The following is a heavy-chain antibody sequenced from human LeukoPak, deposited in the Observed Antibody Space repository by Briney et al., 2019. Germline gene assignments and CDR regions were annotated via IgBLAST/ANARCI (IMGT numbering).Heavy chain of an antibody. D-gene: IGHD3-3*01. CDR2: VYHSGHT. V-gene: IGHV4-59*08. J-gene: IGHJ6*02. CDR3: ARVLGFGITIFGVVISNSYYYYGMDV. CDR1: GGSISSYY. Sequence: SETLSLTCTVSGGSISSYYWSWIRQPPGKGLEWVGYVYHSGHTSYNPSPKNRVDISIDTSKNQFSLRLASVTATDTAVYYCARVLGFGITIFGVVISNSYYYYGMDVWGQGTTVTVSS.